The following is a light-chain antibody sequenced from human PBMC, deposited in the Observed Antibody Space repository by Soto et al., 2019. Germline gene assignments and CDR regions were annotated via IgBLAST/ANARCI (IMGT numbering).Light chain of an antibody. CDR2: GAS. CDR3: QQYNTWPFPSRT. J-gene: IGKJ1*01. CDR1: QSVSSN. V-gene: IGKV3-15*01. Sequence: EIVMTQSPATLSVSPGERATLSCRASQSVSSNLAWYQQKPGQAPRLLIYGASTRATGIPARFSGSGSGTEFTPTISRLQSEDFAVYYCQQYNTWPFPSRTFGQGPKVEI.